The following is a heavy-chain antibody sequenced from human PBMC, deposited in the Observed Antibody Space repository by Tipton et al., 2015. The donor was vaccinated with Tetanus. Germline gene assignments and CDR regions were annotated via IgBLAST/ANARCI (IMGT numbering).Heavy chain of an antibody. D-gene: IGHD3-3*01. CDR1: GGSISGSEYY. CDR3: ARTSGYMYSDC. V-gene: IGHV4-39*01. Sequence: TLSLTCTVSGGSISGSEYYWGWIRQPPGKGLEWIGSIYVSGTTYYSPSLKSRVAISIDTSRNQLSLKPSSVTAADTAVYYCARTSGYMYSDCWGQGTLVSFSS. CDR2: IYVSGTT. J-gene: IGHJ4*02.